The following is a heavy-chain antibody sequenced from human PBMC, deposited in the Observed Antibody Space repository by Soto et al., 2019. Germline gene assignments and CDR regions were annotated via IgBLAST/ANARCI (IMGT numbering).Heavy chain of an antibody. V-gene: IGHV4-59*12. Sequence: SSETLSLTCTVSGGSISSYYWSWIRQPPGKGLEWIGYIYYSGSTNYNPSLKSRVTISVDTFKNQFSLKLSSVTAADTAVYYCASEKRSYYYYYGMDVWGQGTTVTVSS. CDR1: GGSISSYY. J-gene: IGHJ6*02. CDR2: IYYSGST. CDR3: ASEKRSYYYYYGMDV.